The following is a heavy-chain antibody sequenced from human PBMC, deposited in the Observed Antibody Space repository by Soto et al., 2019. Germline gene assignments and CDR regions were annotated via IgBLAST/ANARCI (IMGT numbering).Heavy chain of an antibody. Sequence: ASVKVSCKGSGYTFTSYAMHWVRQAPGQRLEWMGWINAGNGNTKYSQKCQGRVTITRDTSASTAYMELSSLRSEDTAVYYCARGSYYDFWSGYSGWEINYYYYYGMDVWGQGTTVTVSS. CDR3: ARGSYYDFWSGYSGWEINYYYYYGMDV. J-gene: IGHJ6*02. CDR2: INAGNGNT. V-gene: IGHV1-3*01. CDR1: GYTFTSYA. D-gene: IGHD3-3*01.